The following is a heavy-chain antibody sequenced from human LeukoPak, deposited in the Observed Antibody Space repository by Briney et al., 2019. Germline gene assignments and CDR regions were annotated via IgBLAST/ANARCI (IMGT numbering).Heavy chain of an antibody. J-gene: IGHJ4*02. CDR1: GYIFTSYW. D-gene: IGHD2-15*01. CDR3: ARTLFYCSGGSCYTYDY. V-gene: IGHV5-51*01. Sequence: LGASLEISCQGAGYIFTSYWIGWVRQLPGKGLEWMGIIYPGDSDTRYSTSFQGQVTISADKSIRTAYLQWSSLKASDTAMYYCARTLFYCSGGSCYTYDYWGQGTLVTVSS. CDR2: IYPGDSDT.